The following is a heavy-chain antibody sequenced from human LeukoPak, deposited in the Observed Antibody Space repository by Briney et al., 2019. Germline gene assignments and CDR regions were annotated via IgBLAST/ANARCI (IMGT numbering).Heavy chain of an antibody. CDR3: ARDRDGYNYYYFDY. CDR2: IYSGGST. V-gene: IGHV3-66*02. D-gene: IGHD5-24*01. Sequence: QPGGSLRLSCAASGFTVSSNCMSWVRQAPGKGLEWVSVIYSGGSTYYADSVKGRFTISRDNSKNTLYLQMNSLRAEDTAVYYCARDRDGYNYYYFDYWGQGTLVTVSS. CDR1: GFTVSSNC. J-gene: IGHJ4*02.